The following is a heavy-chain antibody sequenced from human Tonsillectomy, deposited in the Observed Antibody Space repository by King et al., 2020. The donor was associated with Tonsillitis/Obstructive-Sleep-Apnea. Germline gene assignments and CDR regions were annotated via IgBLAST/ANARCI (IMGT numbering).Heavy chain of an antibody. CDR3: ARDQDYGSGSYFHYYYYMDV. CDR1: GFTVSSNY. J-gene: IGHJ6*03. CDR2: IYSGGST. Sequence: VQLVESGGGLIQPGGSLRLSCAASGFTVSSNYMSWVRQAPGKGLEWVSVIYSGGSTSYADSVKGRFTIPRDNSKNTLSLQMNSLRAEDTAVYYCARDQDYGSGSYFHYYYYMDVWGKGTTVTVSS. D-gene: IGHD3-10*01. V-gene: IGHV3-53*01.